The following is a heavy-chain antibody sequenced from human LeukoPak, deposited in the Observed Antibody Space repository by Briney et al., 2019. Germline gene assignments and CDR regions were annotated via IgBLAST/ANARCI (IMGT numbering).Heavy chain of an antibody. CDR3: ARVSAATIDY. V-gene: IGHV4-59*01. D-gene: IGHD2-15*01. CDR2: IYYSGST. Sequence: SETLSLTCTVSGGSISSYYWSWIRQPPGKGLEWIGYIYYSGSTNYNPSLKSRVTISVDTSRNQFSLKLSSVTAADTAVYYCARVSAATIDYWGQGTLVTVSS. J-gene: IGHJ4*02. CDR1: GGSISSYY.